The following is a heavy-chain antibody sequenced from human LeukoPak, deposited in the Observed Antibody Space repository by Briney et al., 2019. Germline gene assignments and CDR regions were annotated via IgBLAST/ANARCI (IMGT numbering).Heavy chain of an antibody. D-gene: IGHD6-13*01. CDR3: ARDRAAGRPHFDY. J-gene: IGHJ4*02. V-gene: IGHV3-7*01. CDR2: IEQDGSDK. CDR1: GLTFSSYW. Sequence: GGSLRLSCAASGLTFSSYWMSWVRQAPGKGLEWVANIEQDGSDKYYVDSVKGRFTISRDNAKNSLYLQVNSLRVEDTAVYYCARDRAAGRPHFDYWGQGTLVTVSS.